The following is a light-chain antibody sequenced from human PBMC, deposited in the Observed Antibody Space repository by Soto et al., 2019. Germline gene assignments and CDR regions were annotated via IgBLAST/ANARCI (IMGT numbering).Light chain of an antibody. V-gene: IGLV2-14*01. Sequence: QSALAEAAPVSGSTGQTITISCTGSSNDVGGYNYVSWYQHHPGKAPKLMIYEVSDRPSGVSNRFSGSKYGNTASLTISGLQAEDEADYYCSSYTGSNIRYVFGTGTKVTVL. CDR2: EVS. J-gene: IGLJ1*01. CDR1: SNDVGGYNY. CDR3: SSYTGSNIRYV.